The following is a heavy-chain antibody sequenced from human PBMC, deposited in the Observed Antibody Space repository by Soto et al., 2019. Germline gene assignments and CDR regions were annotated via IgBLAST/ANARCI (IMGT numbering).Heavy chain of an antibody. CDR3: ARGKGRYSSGWYPFDY. V-gene: IGHV1-69*01. Sequence: VKVSCKASGGTFSSYAISWVRQAPGQGLEWMGGIIPIFGTANYAQKFQGRVTITADESTSTAYMELSSLRSEDTAVYYCARGKGRYSSGWYPFDYWGQGTLVTVSS. CDR2: IIPIFGTA. D-gene: IGHD6-19*01. CDR1: GGTFSSYA. J-gene: IGHJ4*02.